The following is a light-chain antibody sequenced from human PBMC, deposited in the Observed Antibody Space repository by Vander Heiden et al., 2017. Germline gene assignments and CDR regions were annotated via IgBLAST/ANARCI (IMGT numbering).Light chain of an antibody. CDR3: QQYNSYAYT. Sequence: DIQMTQSPSTLSPSVGDRVTITCRASQSISNWLAWYYQKPGKAPKLLIYDVSSLESGVPSRFSGSGSGTEFTLTINSLQPDDFATYYCQQYNSYAYTFGQGTKLEIK. V-gene: IGKV1-5*01. CDR2: DVS. J-gene: IGKJ2*01. CDR1: QSISNW.